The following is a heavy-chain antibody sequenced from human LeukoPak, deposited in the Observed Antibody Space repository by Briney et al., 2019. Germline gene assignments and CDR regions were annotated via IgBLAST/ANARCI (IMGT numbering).Heavy chain of an antibody. CDR3: ARLGVGATRDAFDI. CDR2: INWNGGST. D-gene: IGHD1-26*01. CDR1: GFXFDDYG. Sequence: GGSLRLSCAASGFXFDDYGISWVRQAPGKGREWVSGINWNGGSTGYADSVKGRFTISRDNAKNSLYLQMNSLRAEDTALYYCARLGVGATRDAFDIWGQGTMVTVSS. V-gene: IGHV3-20*04. J-gene: IGHJ3*02.